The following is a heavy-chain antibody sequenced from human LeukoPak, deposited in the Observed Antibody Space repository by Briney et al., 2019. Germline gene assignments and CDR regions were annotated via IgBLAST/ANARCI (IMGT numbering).Heavy chain of an antibody. CDR1: GFTFSSYG. D-gene: IGHD6-6*01. CDR3: AKVYGAARQGAFDY. J-gene: IGHJ4*02. CDR2: ISGSGGST. V-gene: IGHV3-23*01. Sequence: GGSQRLSCAASGFTFSSYGMPWVRQAPGKGLEWVSAISGSGGSTYYADSVKGRFTISRDNSKNTLYLQMNSLRAEDTAVYYCAKVYGAARQGAFDYWGQGTLVTVSS.